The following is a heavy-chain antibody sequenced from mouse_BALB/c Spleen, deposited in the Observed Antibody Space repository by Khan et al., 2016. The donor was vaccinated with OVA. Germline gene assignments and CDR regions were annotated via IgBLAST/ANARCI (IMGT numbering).Heavy chain of an antibody. J-gene: IGHJ3*01. CDR2: INPNNGGT. V-gene: IGHV1S81*02. D-gene: IGHD2-10*02. CDR1: GYTFSSYY. CDR3: TRSGYANPFAY. Sequence: QVQLKQSGAELVKPGASVKLSCKASGYTFSSYYMYWVKQRPGQGLEWIGGINPNNGGTNFNEKFKTKATLTVDKSSSTAYMQLSSLTSEDSALXYCTRSGYANPFAYWGQGTLVTVSA.